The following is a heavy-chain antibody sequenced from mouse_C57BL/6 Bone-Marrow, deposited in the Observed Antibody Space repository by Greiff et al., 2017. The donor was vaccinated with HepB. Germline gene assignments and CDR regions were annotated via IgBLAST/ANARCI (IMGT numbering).Heavy chain of an antibody. CDR3: ARTYYDYDAYFDY. CDR1: GYTFTDYN. J-gene: IGHJ2*01. V-gene: IGHV1-18*01. CDR2: INPNNGGT. Sequence: VQLQQSGPELVKPGASVKIPCKASGYTFTDYNMDWVKQSHGKSLEWIGDINPNNGGTIYNQKFKGKATLTVDKSSSTAYMELRSLTSEDTAVYYCARTYYDYDAYFDYWGQGTTLTVSS. D-gene: IGHD2-4*01.